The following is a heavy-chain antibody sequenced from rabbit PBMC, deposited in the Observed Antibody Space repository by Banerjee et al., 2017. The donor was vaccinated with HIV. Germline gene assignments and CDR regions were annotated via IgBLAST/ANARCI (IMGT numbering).Heavy chain of an antibody. CDR3: ARDSGYYAYGASDYFNL. J-gene: IGHJ4*01. D-gene: IGHD6-1*01. CDR1: EFSFSSSYY. V-gene: IGHV1S40*01. Sequence: QQLEESGGGLVKPGGTLTLTCTASEFSFSSSYYMCWVRQAPGKGLEWIACFDTGYSGDTYYASWAKGRFTITKTSSTTVTLQMTSLTAADTATYFCARDSGYYAYGASDYFNLWGQGTLVTVS. CDR2: FDTGYSGDT.